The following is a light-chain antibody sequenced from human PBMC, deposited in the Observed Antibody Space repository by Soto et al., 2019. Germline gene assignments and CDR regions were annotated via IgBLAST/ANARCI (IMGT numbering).Light chain of an antibody. V-gene: IGKV4-1*01. CDR1: QTVLYSSSNKNY. J-gene: IGKJ1*01. CDR2: WAS. Sequence: DIVMTQSPDSLAVSLGERATINCKSSQTVLYSSSNKNYLAWYQQKPGQPPKLLIYWASTRESGVPDRFSGSGSATDFTLTISSLQVEDVAVYYCQQYYSSPTFGQGTKVEIK. CDR3: QQYYSSPT.